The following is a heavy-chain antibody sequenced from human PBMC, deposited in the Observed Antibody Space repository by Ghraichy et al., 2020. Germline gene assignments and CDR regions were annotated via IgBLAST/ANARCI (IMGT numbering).Heavy chain of an antibody. CDR3: AKSLLGYIDD. D-gene: IGHD1-26*01. Sequence: GGSLRLSCEASGFTFSSYGMYWVRQAPGKGLQWVTFIRYDGNIKYYEDSVKGRFTVSRDNSKNTIYLHMNSLRVEDSAIYFCAKSLLGYIDDWGKGTTVTVSS. CDR2: IRYDGNIK. CDR1: GFTFSSYG. J-gene: IGHJ6*03. V-gene: IGHV3-30*02.